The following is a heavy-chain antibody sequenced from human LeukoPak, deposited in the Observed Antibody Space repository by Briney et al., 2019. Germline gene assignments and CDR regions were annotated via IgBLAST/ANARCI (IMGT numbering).Heavy chain of an antibody. J-gene: IGHJ6*03. CDR1: GDSLSSYY. CDR2: ISNRGNS. Sequence: SETMSLTCTVSGDSLSSYYWSWIRQPPGKGLEWIGHISNRGNSNYNPSLKPRVTISIDTSKNQFSLKLTSVTAADTAVYYCARVGSSGWYYMDVWGKGTTVTVSS. V-gene: IGHV4-59*01. D-gene: IGHD6-19*01. CDR3: ARVGSSGWYYMDV.